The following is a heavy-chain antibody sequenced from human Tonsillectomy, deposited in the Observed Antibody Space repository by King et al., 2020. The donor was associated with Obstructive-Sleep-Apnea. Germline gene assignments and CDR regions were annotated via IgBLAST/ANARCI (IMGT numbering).Heavy chain of an antibody. Sequence: VPLQESGPGLVKPSQTLSLTCTVSGGSISSGGYYWSWIRQHPGKGLEWIGYIYYSGSTYYNPSLKSRVTISVDTSKNQFSLKLSSVTAADTAVYYCASEVEAYCGGDCYSSAFDIWGQGTMVTVSS. CDR3: ASEVEAYCGGDCYSSAFDI. J-gene: IGHJ3*02. V-gene: IGHV4-31*03. CDR2: IYYSGST. D-gene: IGHD2-21*02. CDR1: GGSISSGGYY.